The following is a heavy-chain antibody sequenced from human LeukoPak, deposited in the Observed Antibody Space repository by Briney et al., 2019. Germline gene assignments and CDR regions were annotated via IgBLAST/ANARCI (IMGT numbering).Heavy chain of an antibody. Sequence: SGTLSLTCTVSGDSISSSNYYWGWIRQPPGKGLEWIGNIYYSGSTYYNPSLKSRVTISVDTSKNQFSLKLSSVTAADTAVYYCARASVEYYYDSSGFSRGNNWFDPWGQGTLVTVSS. D-gene: IGHD3-22*01. CDR2: IYYSGST. CDR3: ARASVEYYYDSSGFSRGNNWFDP. CDR1: GDSISSSNYY. J-gene: IGHJ5*02. V-gene: IGHV4-39*07.